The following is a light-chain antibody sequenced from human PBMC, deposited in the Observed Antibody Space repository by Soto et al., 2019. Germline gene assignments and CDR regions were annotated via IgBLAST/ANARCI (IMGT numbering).Light chain of an antibody. J-gene: IGKJ1*01. Sequence: DIQMTQSPSTLSGSVGDRVTITCRASQTISSWLAWYQQKPGKAPKLLIYKASTLKSGVPSRFSGSGSGTEFSLTISSLQPDDFATYYCKHYNSYSEASGRGTKV. CDR2: KAS. V-gene: IGKV1-5*03. CDR1: QTISSW. CDR3: KHYNSYSEA.